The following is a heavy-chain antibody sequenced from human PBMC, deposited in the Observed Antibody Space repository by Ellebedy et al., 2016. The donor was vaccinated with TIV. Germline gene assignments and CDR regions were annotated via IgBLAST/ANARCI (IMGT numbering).Heavy chain of an antibody. CDR2: INPNSGGT. J-gene: IGHJ6*02. D-gene: IGHD6-13*01. Sequence: ASVKVSCKASGYTFTSYVMHWVRQAPGQGLEWMGWINPNSGGTNYAQKFQGRVTMTTDTSTSTAYMELRSLRSDDTAVYYCARDPGSSSAFRYSSSSNYYYGMDVWGQGTTVTVPS. CDR3: ARDPGSSSAFRYSSSSNYYYGMDV. CDR1: GYTFTSYV. V-gene: IGHV1-2*02.